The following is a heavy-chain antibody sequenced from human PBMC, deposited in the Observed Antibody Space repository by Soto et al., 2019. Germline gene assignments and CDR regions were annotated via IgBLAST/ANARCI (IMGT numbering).Heavy chain of an antibody. CDR1: GGSFNNYA. D-gene: IGHD2-8*01. Sequence: QVQLVQSGAEVKKPGSSVMVSCKASGGSFNNYAFSWVRQAPGQGLEWLGGIILALGTPHYSQNFQGRVTITADESTSTVYMDLGSLRLDDTAVYYCGRYCTNTKCQGGYYLDYWGQGTLVTVSS. CDR2: IILALGTP. V-gene: IGHV1-69*01. J-gene: IGHJ4*02. CDR3: GRYCTNTKCQGGYYLDY.